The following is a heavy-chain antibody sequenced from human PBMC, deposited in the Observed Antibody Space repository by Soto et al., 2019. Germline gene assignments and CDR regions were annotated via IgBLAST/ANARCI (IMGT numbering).Heavy chain of an antibody. CDR3: ARAVAGGVYYYYGMDV. D-gene: IGHD6-19*01. J-gene: IGHJ6*02. V-gene: IGHV1-69*12. CDR1: GGTFSSYA. CDR2: IIPIFGTA. Sequence: QVQLVQSGAEVKKPGSSVKVSCKASGGTFSSYAISWVRQAPGQGLEWMGGIIPIFGTADYAQKFQGRVTITADESTSTAYMERSSLRSEDTAVYYCARAVAGGVYYYYGMDVWGQGTTVTVSS.